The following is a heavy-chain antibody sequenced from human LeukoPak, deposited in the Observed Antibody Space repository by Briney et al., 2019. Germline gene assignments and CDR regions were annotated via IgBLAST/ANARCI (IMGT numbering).Heavy chain of an antibody. CDR2: ISGSGSST. Sequence: GGSLRLSCAASGFIFSSYAISWVRQAPGKGLEWVSGISGSGSSTYSADSVKGRFTISRDNSNNTLYLQMNSLRAEDTALYYCAKAKITLIVVANPNSGALDIWGQGTMVTVSS. J-gene: IGHJ3*02. CDR3: AKAKITLIVVANPNSGALDI. D-gene: IGHD3-22*01. V-gene: IGHV3-23*01. CDR1: GFIFSSYA.